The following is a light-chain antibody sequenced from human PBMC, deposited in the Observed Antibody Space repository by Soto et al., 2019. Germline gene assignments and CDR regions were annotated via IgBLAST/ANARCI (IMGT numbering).Light chain of an antibody. V-gene: IGLV2-14*01. Sequence: QSVLTQPASVSGSPGQSITISCTGTSSDVGGYNYVCWYQQHPGKAPKLMIYGVTNRHSGVSNRFSGSKSGNTAALTISGLQAEDEADYYCSSYTSSSTLYVFGTGTKLTAL. CDR1: SSDVGGYNY. J-gene: IGLJ1*01. CDR3: SSYTSSSTLYV. CDR2: GVT.